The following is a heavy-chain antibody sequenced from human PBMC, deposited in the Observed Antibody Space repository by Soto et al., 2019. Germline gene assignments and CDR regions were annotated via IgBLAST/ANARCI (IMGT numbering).Heavy chain of an antibody. Sequence: SVKVSCKASGFTFTSSAVQWVRQARGQRLEWIGWIVVGSGNTNYAQKFQERVTITRDMSTGTAYMELSSLRSEDTAVYYCAADGIAVAGSPFDYWGQGTLVTVSS. V-gene: IGHV1-58*01. CDR1: GFTFTSSA. CDR3: AADGIAVAGSPFDY. J-gene: IGHJ4*02. CDR2: IVVGSGNT. D-gene: IGHD6-19*01.